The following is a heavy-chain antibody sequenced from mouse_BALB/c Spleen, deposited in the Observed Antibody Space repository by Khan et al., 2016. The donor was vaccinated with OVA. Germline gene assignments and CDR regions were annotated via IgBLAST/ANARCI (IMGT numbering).Heavy chain of an antibody. CDR1: GFNIKDTY. CDR3: AAHDDNPFAF. D-gene: IGHD1-3*01. Sequence: VQLQQSGAELVKPGASVKLSCSASGFNIKDTYIHWMKQRPEQGLEWIGRIDPPNDDSKYGPKFQAKATLTADTSSNTAYLQLRSLNSEDTAGDCCAAHDDNPFAFWGQGTLVSVSA. V-gene: IGHV14-3*02. CDR2: IDPPNDDS. J-gene: IGHJ3*01.